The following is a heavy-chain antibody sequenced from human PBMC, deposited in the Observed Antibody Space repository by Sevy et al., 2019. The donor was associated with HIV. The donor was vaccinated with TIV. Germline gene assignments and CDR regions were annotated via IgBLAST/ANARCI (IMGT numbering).Heavy chain of an antibody. D-gene: IGHD6-13*01. CDR3: ARQRGSSEFGFHFDV. CDR1: GGSISNYY. J-gene: IGHJ3*01. Sequence: SETLSLTCTVSGGSISNYYWSWIRQPPGKGLEWVGYIYNSGSTNYNPSLKSRVTTSVDTSKNQFSLKMTSVTAADTAVYYCARQRGSSEFGFHFDVWGQGTMVTVSS. CDR2: IYNSGST. V-gene: IGHV4-59*13.